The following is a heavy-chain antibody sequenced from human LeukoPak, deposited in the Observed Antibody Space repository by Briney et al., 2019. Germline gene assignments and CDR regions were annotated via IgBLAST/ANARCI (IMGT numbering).Heavy chain of an antibody. CDR1: GFTFSSYG. D-gene: IGHD3-3*01. J-gene: IGHJ4*02. CDR2: ISYDGSNK. Sequence: PGGSLRLSCAASGFTFSSYGMHWVRQAPGKGLVWVAVISYDGSNKYYADSVKGRFTISRDNSKNTLYLQMNSLRAEDTAVYYCAKAYYDFWSGYYPPGYWGQGTLVTVSS. CDR3: AKAYYDFWSGYYPPGY. V-gene: IGHV3-30*18.